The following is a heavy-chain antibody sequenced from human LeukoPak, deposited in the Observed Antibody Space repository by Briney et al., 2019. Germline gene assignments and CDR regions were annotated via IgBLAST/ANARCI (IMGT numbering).Heavy chain of an antibody. J-gene: IGHJ4*02. CDR1: GFTVSSYE. CDR3: ARDPRGWYYFDY. V-gene: IGHV3-48*03. CDR2: ISSSGSTI. D-gene: IGHD6-19*01. Sequence: GGSLRLSCSASGFTVSSYEMNWVRQAPGKGLEWVSYISSSGSTIYYADSVKGRFTISRDNAKNSLYLQMNSLRAEDTAVYYCARDPRGWYYFDYWGQGTLVTVSS.